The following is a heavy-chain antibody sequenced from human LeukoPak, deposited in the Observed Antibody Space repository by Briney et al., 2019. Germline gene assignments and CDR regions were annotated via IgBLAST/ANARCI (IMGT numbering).Heavy chain of an antibody. Sequence: GGSLRLSCAASGFTFSSYAMSWVRQAPGKGLEWVSAISGSGGSTYYADSVKGRFTISRDNSKNTLYLQMNSLRAEDTAVYYCVCVALSGSYYWGAFDIWGQGTMVTVSS. D-gene: IGHD1-26*01. CDR2: ISGSGGST. J-gene: IGHJ3*02. V-gene: IGHV3-23*01. CDR1: GFTFSSYA. CDR3: VCVALSGSYYWGAFDI.